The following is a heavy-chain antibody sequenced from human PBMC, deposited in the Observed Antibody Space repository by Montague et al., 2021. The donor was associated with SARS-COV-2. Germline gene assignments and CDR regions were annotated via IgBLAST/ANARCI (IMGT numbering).Heavy chain of an antibody. CDR1: GFTFGDYA. V-gene: IGHV3-9*01. D-gene: IGHD3-10*01. J-gene: IGHJ4*02. CDR3: AKDVYYGSGNYWQAFDY. Sequence: SRRLSLSASGFTFGDYAMHWVRQTPRKGLEWVSGISYNSENTGYADSVKGRFTISRDNAKNSLYLQMNSLRTDDTALYYCAKDVYYGSGNYWQAFDYWGQGTLVTVSS. CDR2: ISYNSENT.